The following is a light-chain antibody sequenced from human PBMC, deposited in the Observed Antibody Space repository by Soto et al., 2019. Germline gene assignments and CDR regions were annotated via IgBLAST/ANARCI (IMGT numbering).Light chain of an antibody. CDR3: MQALQTPRT. Sequence: DIVMTQSPLSLPVTPGEPASISCRSSQSLLHTNGENYLDWYLQKPGQPPQLLIYLGSNRASGVPDRFSGSGSGTDFTLKISRVEAEDVGVYYCMQALQTPRTFGQGTKVEIK. CDR1: QSLLHTNGENY. CDR2: LGS. V-gene: IGKV2-28*01. J-gene: IGKJ1*01.